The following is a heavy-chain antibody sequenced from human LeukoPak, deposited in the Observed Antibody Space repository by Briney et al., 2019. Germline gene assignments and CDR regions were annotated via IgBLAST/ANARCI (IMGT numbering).Heavy chain of an antibody. V-gene: IGHV4-59*12. CDR1: GGSISSYY. J-gene: IGHJ4*02. D-gene: IGHD4-23*01. Sequence: SETLSLTCTVSGGSISSYYWSWIRQPPGKGLEWIGYIYYSGSTNYNPSLKSRVTISVDTSKNQFSLKLSSVTAADTAVYYCARDSTVATPYFDYWGQGTLVTVSS. CDR2: IYYSGST. CDR3: ARDSTVATPYFDY.